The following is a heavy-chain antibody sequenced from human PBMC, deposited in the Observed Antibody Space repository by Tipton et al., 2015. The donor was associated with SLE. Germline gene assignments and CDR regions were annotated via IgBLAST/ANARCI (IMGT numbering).Heavy chain of an antibody. CDR3: ARDRSRDWLGGYYYYYGMDV. Sequence: SLRLSCSASGFSFSNYVMHWVRQAPGKGLEYVSAISSNGVSTYYADSVKGRFTISRDNAKNSLYLQMNSLRAEDTAVYYCARDRSRDWLGGYYYYYGMDVWGQGTTVTVSS. CDR1: GFSFSNYV. CDR2: ISSNGVST. D-gene: IGHD3-10*01. J-gene: IGHJ6*02. V-gene: IGHV3-64*04.